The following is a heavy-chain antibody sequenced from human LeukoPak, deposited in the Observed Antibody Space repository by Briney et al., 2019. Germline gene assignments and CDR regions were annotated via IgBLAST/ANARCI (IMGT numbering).Heavy chain of an antibody. D-gene: IGHD3-10*01. CDR2: ISAYNGNT. CDR1: GDTFTSYG. Sequence: ASVKVSCKASGDTFTSYGISWVRLAPGQGLEWMGWISAYNGNTNYAQKLQGRVTMTTDTSTSTAYMELRSLRSDDTAVYYCARGVRGVKDYYYYMDVWGKGTTVTISS. CDR3: ARGVRGVKDYYYYMDV. V-gene: IGHV1-18*01. J-gene: IGHJ6*03.